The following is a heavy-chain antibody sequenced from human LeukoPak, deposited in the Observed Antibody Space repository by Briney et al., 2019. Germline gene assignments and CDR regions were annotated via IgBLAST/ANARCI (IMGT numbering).Heavy chain of an antibody. CDR1: VYTFTGYY. CDR3: ARDRVGSGWPRPFYFEV. V-gene: IGHV1-2*02. J-gene: IGHJ4*02. D-gene: IGHD6-19*01. CDR2: INPNTGAT. Sequence: ASVKVSCKPSVYTFTGYYLHWVRQAPGQAPEWMGWINPNTGATAYAQNFQGRVTMSRDTSISTAYMDLSSLRSGDTAIYYCARDRVGSGWPRPFYFEVWGQGTLVTVSS.